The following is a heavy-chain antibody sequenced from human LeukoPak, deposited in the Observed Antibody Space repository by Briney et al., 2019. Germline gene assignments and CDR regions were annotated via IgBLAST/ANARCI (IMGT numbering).Heavy chain of an antibody. CDR3: ARLVSSIAAGDSYDY. V-gene: IGHV3-11*01. CDR2: ISSSGSTI. Sequence: GGSLRLSCAASGFTFSDYYMSWIRQAPGKGLEWVSYISSSGSTIYYADSVKGRFTISRDNAKNSLYLQMNSLRAEDTAVYYCARLVSSIAAGDSYDYWGQGSLVTVSS. D-gene: IGHD6-13*01. CDR1: GFTFSDYY. J-gene: IGHJ4*02.